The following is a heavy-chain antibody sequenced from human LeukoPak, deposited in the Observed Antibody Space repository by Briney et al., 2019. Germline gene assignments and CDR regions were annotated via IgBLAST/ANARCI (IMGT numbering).Heavy chain of an antibody. J-gene: IGHJ6*02. V-gene: IGHV3-66*01. D-gene: IGHD3-16*01. CDR2: IYSGGST. CDR3: ARVPPVTGEMDV. Sequence: GGSLRLSCAVSGFTVSSDYMSWVRQAPGKGLEWVSVIYSGGSTYYADSVKGRFTISRDNSKNTLYLQMNSLRAEDTAVYYCARVPPVTGEMDVWGQGTTVTVSS. CDR1: GFTVSSDY.